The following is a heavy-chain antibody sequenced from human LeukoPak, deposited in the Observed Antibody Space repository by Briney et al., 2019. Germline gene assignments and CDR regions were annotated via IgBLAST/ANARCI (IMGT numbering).Heavy chain of an antibody. D-gene: IGHD2-15*01. V-gene: IGHV4-4*07. J-gene: IGHJ4*02. CDR3: ARDLNWERRNCSGGSCYSGIDY. CDR2: IYTSGST. CDR1: GGSISSYY. Sequence: PSETLSLTCTVSGGSISSYYWSWIRQPAGKGLEWIGRIYTSGSTNYNPSLKSRVTMSVDTSKNQSSLKLSSVTAADTAVYYCARDLNWERRNCSGGSCYSGIDYWGQGTLVTVSS.